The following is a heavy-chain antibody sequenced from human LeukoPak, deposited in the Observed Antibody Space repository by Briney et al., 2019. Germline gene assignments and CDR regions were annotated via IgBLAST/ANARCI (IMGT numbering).Heavy chain of an antibody. CDR1: GYSISSGYY. CDR3: ARDLWGSRYYFDY. CDR2: IYHSGST. J-gene: IGHJ4*02. D-gene: IGHD7-27*01. V-gene: IGHV4-38-2*02. Sequence: SETLSLTCTVSGYSISSGYYWGWIRQPPGKGLEWIGSIYHSGSTYYNPSLKSRVTISVDTTKNQFSLKLSSVTAADTAVYYCARDLWGSRYYFDYWGQGTLVTVSS.